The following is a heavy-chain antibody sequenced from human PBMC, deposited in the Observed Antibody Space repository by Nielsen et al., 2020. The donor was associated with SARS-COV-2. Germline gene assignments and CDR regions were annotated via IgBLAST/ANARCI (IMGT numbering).Heavy chain of an antibody. V-gene: IGHV1-46*01. J-gene: IGHJ4*02. Sequence: ASVKVSCKASGYMFTSYYMHWVRQAPGQGLEWMGIINPSGGSTSYAQKFQGRVTMTTDTSTSTFYMELRSLRSDDTAVYYCARVSSGSGTLDYWGQGTLVTVSS. CDR1: GYMFTSYY. CDR2: INPSGGST. CDR3: ARVSSGSGTLDY. D-gene: IGHD3-10*01.